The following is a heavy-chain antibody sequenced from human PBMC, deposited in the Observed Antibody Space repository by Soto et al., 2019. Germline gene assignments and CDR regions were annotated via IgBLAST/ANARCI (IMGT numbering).Heavy chain of an antibody. D-gene: IGHD3-16*01. J-gene: IGHJ4*02. CDR3: ARGMITVGGY. CDR1: GFTFNNYA. CDR2: ISDDGINT. Sequence: QVQLVESGGGVVQPGRSLRLSCAASGFTFNNYARYWVRQAPGKGLEWMAVISDDGINTYYADSVKGRFTISRDNSKNTLYLQMNSLRPEDTAVYYCARGMITVGGYWGQGTLVTFSS. V-gene: IGHV3-30-3*01.